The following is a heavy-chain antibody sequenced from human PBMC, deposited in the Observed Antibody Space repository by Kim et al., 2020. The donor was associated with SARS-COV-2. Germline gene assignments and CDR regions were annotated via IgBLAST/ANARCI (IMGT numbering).Heavy chain of an antibody. CDR1: GYTFTSYD. CDR2: MNPNSGNT. D-gene: IGHD6-13*01. CDR3: ARVEDSSSLKWFNGYGMDV. Sequence: ASVKVSCKASGYTFTSYDINWVRQATGQGLEWMGWMNPNSGNTGYAQKFQGRVTMTRNTSISTAYMELSSLRSEDTAVYYCARVEDSSSLKWFNGYGMDVWGQGTTVTVSS. V-gene: IGHV1-8*01. J-gene: IGHJ6*02.